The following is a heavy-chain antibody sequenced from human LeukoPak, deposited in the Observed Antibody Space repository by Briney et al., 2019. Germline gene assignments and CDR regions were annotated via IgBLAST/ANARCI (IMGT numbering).Heavy chain of an antibody. CDR3: TRAPYSNYGNFDY. J-gene: IGHJ4*02. CDR1: VFTFGDYA. Sequence: AGGSLRLSCTASVFTFGDYAMSWVRQAPGKGLEWVGFIRSKAFSGTTEYAASVKGRFTISRDDSKSIAYPQMNSLKTEDTAVYYCTRAPYSNYGNFDYWGQGTLVTVSS. V-gene: IGHV3-49*04. D-gene: IGHD4-11*01. CDR2: IRSKAFSGTT.